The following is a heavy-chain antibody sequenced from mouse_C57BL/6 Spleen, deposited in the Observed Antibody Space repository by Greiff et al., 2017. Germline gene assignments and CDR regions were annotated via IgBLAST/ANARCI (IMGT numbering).Heavy chain of an antibody. V-gene: IGHV1-69*01. J-gene: IGHJ4*01. CDR2: IDPSDSYT. Sequence: QVQLQQPGAELVMPGASVKLSCKASGYTFTSYWMHWVKQRPGQGLEWIGEIDPSDSYTNYNQKFKGKSTLTVDKSSSTSYMQLSCLTSEDSAVYYCARGPYSNYYYYAMDYWGQGTSGTVAS. D-gene: IGHD2-5*01. CDR3: ARGPYSNYYYYAMDY. CDR1: GYTFTSYW.